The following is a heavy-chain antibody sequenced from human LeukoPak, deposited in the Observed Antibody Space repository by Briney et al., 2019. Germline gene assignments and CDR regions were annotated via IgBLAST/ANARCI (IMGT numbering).Heavy chain of an antibody. J-gene: IGHJ4*02. V-gene: IGHV3-33*01. CDR3: ARDGGSGDHFDC. CDR1: GFTFSSYG. D-gene: IGHD7-27*01. CDR2: IWYDGSNK. Sequence: PGGSLRLSCAASGFTFSSYGMHWVRQAPGKGLEWVAVIWYDGSNKYYADSVKGRFTISRDNSKNTLYLQMNSLRAEDTAVYYCARDGGSGDHFDCWGQGTLVTVSS.